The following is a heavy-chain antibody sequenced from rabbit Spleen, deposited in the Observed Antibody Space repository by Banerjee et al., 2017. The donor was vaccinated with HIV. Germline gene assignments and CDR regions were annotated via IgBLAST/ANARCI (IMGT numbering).Heavy chain of an antibody. J-gene: IGHJ3*01. CDR1: GFSFISGYY. V-gene: IGHV1S40*01. Sequence: QSLEESGGDLVKPGASLTLTCTASGFSFISGYYMCWVRQAPGKGLEWIACIYGGSNEHTYYASWAKGRFTVSKASSTTVTLKMTSLTAADTATYFCARFYAGYGDFGYAAMWGQGTLVTVS. CDR2: IYGGSNEHT. CDR3: ARFYAGYGDFGYAAM. D-gene: IGHD7-1*01.